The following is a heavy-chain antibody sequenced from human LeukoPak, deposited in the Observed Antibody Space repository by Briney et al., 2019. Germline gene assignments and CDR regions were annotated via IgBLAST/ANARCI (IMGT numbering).Heavy chain of an antibody. Sequence: SVKVSCTASGGTFSSYAITWVRQAPGQGLEWMGGIIPMFGTSNYAQKLQGVVTSTSDESTRTAYMDLSSLRSEDTAVYYCASVTMVVSRSEAGAFDIWGQGTLVTVSS. D-gene: IGHD5/OR15-5a*01. CDR3: ASVTMVVSRSEAGAFDI. CDR2: IIPMFGTS. J-gene: IGHJ3*02. CDR1: GGTFSSYA. V-gene: IGHV1-69*01.